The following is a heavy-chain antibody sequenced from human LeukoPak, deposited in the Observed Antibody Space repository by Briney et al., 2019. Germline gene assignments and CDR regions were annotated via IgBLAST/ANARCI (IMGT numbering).Heavy chain of an antibody. CDR2: INHSGST. Sequence: SSETLSLTCAVYGGSFSGYYWSWIRQPPGKGLEWIGEINHSGSTNCNPSLKSRVTISVDTSKNQFSLKLSSVTAADTAVYYCARAKVLRFLECLYVDYWGQGALVTVSS. J-gene: IGHJ4*02. V-gene: IGHV4-34*01. CDR1: GGSFSGYY. CDR3: ARAKVLRFLECLYVDY. D-gene: IGHD3-3*01.